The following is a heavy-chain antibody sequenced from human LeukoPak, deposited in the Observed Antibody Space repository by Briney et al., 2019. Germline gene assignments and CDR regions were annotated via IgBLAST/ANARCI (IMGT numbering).Heavy chain of an antibody. CDR1: GLTLSCYL. D-gene: IGHD1-14*01. Sequence: SGGSLRLSCAASGLTLSCYLMSWVRQAPGRGLEWVANAQKDGNEENYLDSVKGRFTVSRDNAKNLMYLQMNSLRGEDTAVYYCARSNPNRNALDLWGQGTMVTISS. J-gene: IGHJ3*01. CDR3: ARSNPNRNALDL. V-gene: IGHV3-7*01. CDR2: AQKDGNEE.